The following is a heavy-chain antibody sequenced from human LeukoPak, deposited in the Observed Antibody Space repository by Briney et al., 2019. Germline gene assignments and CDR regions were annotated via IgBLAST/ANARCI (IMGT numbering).Heavy chain of an antibody. CDR2: IRSKTNNYET. CDR3: QAYYYYYTHL. CDR1: GITFDGSP. Sequence: PGGSLTLSCAASGITFDGSPIHWVRQASGKGLEWVGRIRSKTNNYETGYAASVEGRFLISRDDSRNMSYLHMDNLKTEDTAVYYCQAYYYYYTHLWPKGTTVTVS. V-gene: IGHV3-73*01. J-gene: IGHJ6*03.